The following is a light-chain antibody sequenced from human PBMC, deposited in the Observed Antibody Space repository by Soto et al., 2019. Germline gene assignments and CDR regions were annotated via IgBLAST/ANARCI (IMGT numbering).Light chain of an antibody. CDR3: QQSYSTPLT. CDR2: AAS. J-gene: IGKJ4*01. Sequence: IHLTPSPSFLSASVRARVPITCRSSQSISSYLNWYQQKPGKAPKLLIYAASSLQSGVPSRFSGSGSGTDFTLTISSLQPEDFATYYCQQSYSTPLTFGGGTKVDIK. CDR1: QSISSY. V-gene: IGKV1-39*01.